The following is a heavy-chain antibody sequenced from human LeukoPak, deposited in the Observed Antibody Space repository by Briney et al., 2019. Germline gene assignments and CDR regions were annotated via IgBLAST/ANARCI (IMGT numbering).Heavy chain of an antibody. J-gene: IGHJ4*02. V-gene: IGHV3-30*04. D-gene: IGHD6-13*01. CDR2: ISYDGSNK. Sequence: GRSLRLSCAASGFTFNSYAIHWVRQAPGKGLEWVAVISYDGSNKYYADSVKGRFTISRDNSKNTLYLQMNSLRAEDTAVYYCAREEIAAAGTNYWGQGTLVTVSS. CDR1: GFTFNSYA. CDR3: AREEIAAAGTNY.